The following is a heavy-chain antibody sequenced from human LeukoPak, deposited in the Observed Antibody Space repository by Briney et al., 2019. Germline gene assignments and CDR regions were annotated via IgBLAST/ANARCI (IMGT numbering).Heavy chain of an antibody. Sequence: GASVKVSRKASGYTFTSYGISWVRQAPGQGLGWMGWISAYNGNTNYAQKLQGRVTMTTDTSTSTAYMELRSLRSDDTAVYYCATVTVAGSFDYWGQGTLVTVSS. D-gene: IGHD6-19*01. CDR3: ATVTVAGSFDY. J-gene: IGHJ4*02. CDR1: GYTFTSYG. CDR2: ISAYNGNT. V-gene: IGHV1-18*01.